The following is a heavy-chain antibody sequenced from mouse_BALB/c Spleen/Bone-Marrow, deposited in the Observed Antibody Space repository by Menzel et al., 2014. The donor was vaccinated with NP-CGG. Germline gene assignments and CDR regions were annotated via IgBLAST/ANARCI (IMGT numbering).Heavy chain of an antibody. D-gene: IGHD1-1*01. V-gene: IGHV3-2*02. Sequence: EVKLQESGPGLVKPSQSLSPTCTVTGYSITSDYAWNWIRQFPGNQLEWMGYISYSGSTSYNPSLKSRISITRDTSKNQFFLQSNSVTSEDPTTYFCARWTKVVAKDWYFDVWGAGTTVTGSS. CDR1: GYSITSDYA. J-gene: IGHJ1*01. CDR3: ARWTKVVAKDWYFDV. CDR2: ISYSGST.